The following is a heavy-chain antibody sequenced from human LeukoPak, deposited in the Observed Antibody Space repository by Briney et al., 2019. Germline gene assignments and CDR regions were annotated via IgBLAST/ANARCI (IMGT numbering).Heavy chain of an antibody. CDR2: ISWDGGST. CDR3: AKDVEAAAGSEYDY. V-gene: IGHV3-43D*04. Sequence: GGSLRLSCAASGFTFDDYAMHWVRQAPGKGLEWVSLISWDGGSTYYADSVKGRFAISRGNSKSSLYLQMNSLRAEDTALYYCAKDVEAAAGSEYDYWGQGTLVTVSS. D-gene: IGHD6-13*01. J-gene: IGHJ4*02. CDR1: GFTFDDYA.